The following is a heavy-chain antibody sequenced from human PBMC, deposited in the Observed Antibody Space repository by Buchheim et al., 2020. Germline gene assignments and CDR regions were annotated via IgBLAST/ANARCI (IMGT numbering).Heavy chain of an antibody. D-gene: IGHD6-25*01. J-gene: IGHJ6*02. CDR3: ARCLIAASDNYYGMDV. Sequence: EVQLVESGGGLVQPGGSLRVSCAASGFTFNTYEMNWVRQAPGKGLEWGSYISPSASTTYYADSVKGRFTISRDNAKNSLYLQMNSLRAEDTAVYYCARCLIAASDNYYGMDVWGQGT. CDR2: ISPSASTT. CDR1: GFTFNTYE. V-gene: IGHV3-48*03.